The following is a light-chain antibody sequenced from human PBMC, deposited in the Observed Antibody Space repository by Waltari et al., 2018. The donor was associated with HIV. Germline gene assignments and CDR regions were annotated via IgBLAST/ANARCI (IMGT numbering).Light chain of an antibody. J-gene: IGLJ2*01. V-gene: IGLV1-44*01. Sequence: QSVLTQPPSASGTPGQRVTISCSGSSSNIGSNTVNWYQQLPGTAPKLLIYSNNHRPSGGPDRFSGSKSGTSASLAISVLQSEDEADYYCAAWDDSLNGVVFGGGTKLTVL. CDR2: SNN. CDR1: SSNIGSNT. CDR3: AAWDDSLNGVV.